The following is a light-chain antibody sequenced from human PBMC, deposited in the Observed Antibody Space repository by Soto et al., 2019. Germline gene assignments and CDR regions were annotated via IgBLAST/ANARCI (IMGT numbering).Light chain of an antibody. Sequence: EIVLTQSPATLSLSPVERATLSCRASQSVSSYLAWFQQKPGQAPRLLIYDASNRATGIPARFSGSGSGTDFTLTISSLEPEDFAVYHCQQYGSSPLITFGQGTRLEIK. V-gene: IGKV3-11*01. J-gene: IGKJ5*01. CDR3: QQYGSSPLIT. CDR2: DAS. CDR1: QSVSSY.